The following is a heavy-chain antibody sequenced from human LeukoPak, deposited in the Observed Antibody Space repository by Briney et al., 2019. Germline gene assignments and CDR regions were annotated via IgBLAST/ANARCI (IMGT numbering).Heavy chain of an antibody. CDR2: ISGNDGAT. CDR3: ARDVPDFWSGFDS. D-gene: IGHD3-3*01. CDR1: GYPFNTYG. Sequence: ASVKVSCKASGYPFNTYGLSWVRQAPGQGLEWMGQISGNDGATKYAQRFQGRVTTTTDTATSTAYLELTSLTSDDTAVYYCARDVPDFWSGFDSWGQGTLVTVSP. J-gene: IGHJ4*02. V-gene: IGHV1-18*04.